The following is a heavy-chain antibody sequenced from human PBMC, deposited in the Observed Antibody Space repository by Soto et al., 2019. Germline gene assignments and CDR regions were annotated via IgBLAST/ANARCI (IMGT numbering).Heavy chain of an antibody. CDR3: ARGGGYYGSGNEWVVDY. Sequence: QVQLVQSGAEVKKPGSSVKVSCKASGGTFSSYAISWVRQAPGQGLEWMGGIIPIFGTANYAQKFQGRVTITADECTSRAYMELSRLRSEDTAVYYCARGGGYYGSGNEWVVDYWGQGTLVTVSS. D-gene: IGHD3-10*01. J-gene: IGHJ4*02. V-gene: IGHV1-69*01. CDR2: IIPIFGTA. CDR1: GGTFSSYA.